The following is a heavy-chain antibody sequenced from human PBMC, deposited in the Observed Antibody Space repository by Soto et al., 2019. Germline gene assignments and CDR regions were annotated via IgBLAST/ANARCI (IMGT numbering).Heavy chain of an antibody. D-gene: IGHD5-18*01. V-gene: IGHV1-69*13. CDR3: ARAPDTAMAAFWFEP. Sequence: SVKVSCKASGGTFSSYAISWVRQAPGQGLEWMGGIIPIFGTANYAQKFQGRVTITADESTSTAYMELSSLRSEDTAVYYRARAPDTAMAAFWFEPWGQGTLVTVLL. CDR2: IIPIFGTA. CDR1: GGTFSSYA. J-gene: IGHJ5*02.